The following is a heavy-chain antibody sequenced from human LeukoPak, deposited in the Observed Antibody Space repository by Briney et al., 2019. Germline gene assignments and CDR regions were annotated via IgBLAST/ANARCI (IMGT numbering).Heavy chain of an antibody. J-gene: IGHJ4*02. D-gene: IGHD6-19*01. CDR1: GYTFTSYY. CDR2: ISAYNGNT. V-gene: IGHV1-18*04. Sequence: ASVKVSCKASGYTFTSYYMHWVRQAPGQGLEWMGWISAYNGNTNYAQKLQGRVTMTTDTSTSTAYMELRSLRSDDTAVYYCASSGWSPFDYWGQGTLVTVSS. CDR3: ASSGWSPFDY.